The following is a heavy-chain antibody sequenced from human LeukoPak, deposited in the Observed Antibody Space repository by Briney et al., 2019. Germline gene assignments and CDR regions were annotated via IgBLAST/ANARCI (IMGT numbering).Heavy chain of an antibody. CDR3: ARGAGYSGYGVYYYYYMDV. CDR2: ISAYNGNT. D-gene: IGHD5-12*01. CDR1: GYTFTSYG. Sequence: ASVKVSCKASGYTFTSYGISWVRQAPGQGLEWMGWISAYNGNTNYAQKLQGRVTMTTDTSTSTAYMELRSLRSDDTAVYYCARGAGYSGYGVYYYYYMDVWGKGTTVTVSS. V-gene: IGHV1-18*01. J-gene: IGHJ6*03.